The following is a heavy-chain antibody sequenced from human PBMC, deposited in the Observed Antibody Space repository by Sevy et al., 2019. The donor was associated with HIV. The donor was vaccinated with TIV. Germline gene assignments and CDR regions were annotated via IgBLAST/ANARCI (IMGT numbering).Heavy chain of an antibody. CDR2: IHSDGSST. V-gene: IGHV3-74*01. D-gene: IGHD4-4*01. Sequence: EGSLRLSCAASGFTFSSYWMHWVRQAPGKALVWVSRIHSDGSSTSYADSVKGRFTISRDNAKNTLYLQMNSLRAEDTAVYYCVMTTESYYYYYGMDIWGQGTTVTVSS. J-gene: IGHJ6*02. CDR3: VMTTESYYYYYGMDI. CDR1: GFTFSSYW.